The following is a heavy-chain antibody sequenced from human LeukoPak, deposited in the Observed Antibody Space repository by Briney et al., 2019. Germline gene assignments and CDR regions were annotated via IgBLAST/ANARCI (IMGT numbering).Heavy chain of an antibody. D-gene: IGHD3-22*01. CDR1: GGTFSSYA. V-gene: IGHV1-69*04. CDR3: ARANDHYYDSSGYYFRHWFDP. J-gene: IGHJ5*02. CDR2: IIPILGIA. Sequence: ASVKVSCKASGGTFSSYAISWVRQAPGQGLEWMGRIIPILGIANYAQKSQGRVTITADKSTSTAYMELSSLRSEDTAVYYCARANDHYYDSSGYYFRHWFDPWGQGTLVTVSS.